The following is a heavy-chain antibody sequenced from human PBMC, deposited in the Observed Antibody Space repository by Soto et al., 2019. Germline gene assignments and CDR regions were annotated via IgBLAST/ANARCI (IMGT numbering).Heavy chain of an antibody. CDR1: GYTFTSYY. CDR3: ARDDSFLGGNSYGWYFGL. CDR2: INPSGGST. Sequence: GASVKVSCKASGYTFTSYYMHWVRQAPGQGLEWMGIINPSGGSTSYAQKFQGRVTMTRDTSTSTVYMELSSLRSEDTAVYYCARDDSFLGGNSYGWYFGLWGRGTLVTVSS. J-gene: IGHJ2*01. D-gene: IGHD2-21*02. V-gene: IGHV1-46*01.